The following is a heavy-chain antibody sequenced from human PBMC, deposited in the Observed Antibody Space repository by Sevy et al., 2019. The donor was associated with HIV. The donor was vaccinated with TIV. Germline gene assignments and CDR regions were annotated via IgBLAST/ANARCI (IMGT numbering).Heavy chain of an antibody. Sequence: GGSLRLSCAASGFTFSSYAMSWVRQAPGKGLEWVSAISGSGGSTYYADSVKGRFTISRDNSKNTLYLQMNSLRAEDTAVYYCGLDDPYYDFWSCSYHWGQGTLVTVSS. J-gene: IGHJ5*02. V-gene: IGHV3-23*01. CDR2: ISGSGGST. CDR3: GLDDPYYDFWSCSYH. D-gene: IGHD3-3*01. CDR1: GFTFSSYA.